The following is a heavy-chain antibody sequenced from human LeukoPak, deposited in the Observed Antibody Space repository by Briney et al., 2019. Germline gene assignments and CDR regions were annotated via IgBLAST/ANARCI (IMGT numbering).Heavy chain of an antibody. Sequence: ASVKVSCKASGGTFSSYATSWVRQAPGQGLEWMGRSIPIFGTANYAQKFQGRVTITTDESTSTAYMELSSLRSEDTAVYYCARDWWELNNWFDPWGQGTLVTVSS. V-gene: IGHV1-69*05. J-gene: IGHJ5*02. CDR1: GGTFSSYA. CDR3: ARDWWELNNWFDP. D-gene: IGHD1-26*01. CDR2: SIPIFGTA.